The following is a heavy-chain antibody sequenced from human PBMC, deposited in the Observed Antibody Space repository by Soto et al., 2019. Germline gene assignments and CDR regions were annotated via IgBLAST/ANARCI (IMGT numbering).Heavy chain of an antibody. CDR3: VMRIAACIQH. CDR1: ESTFTGYL. D-gene: IGHD6-6*01. Sequence: AVKVPCEAAESTFTGYLSSLLRQAPRQGLEWMGWISDYSGNTNYAQKLQGRVTMTTDTSTSTAYMELRSLRSDDTAVYYCVMRIAACIQHWGQGTMV. J-gene: IGHJ1*01. CDR2: ISDYSGNT. V-gene: IGHV1-18*01.